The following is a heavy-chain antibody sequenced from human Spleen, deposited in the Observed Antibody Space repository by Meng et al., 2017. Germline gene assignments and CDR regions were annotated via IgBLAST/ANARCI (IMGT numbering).Heavy chain of an antibody. Sequence: QVQLQESGPGLLKPSETLSLTCAVYGGSFSGYYWSWIRQPPGKGLEWIGEINHSGSTNYNPSLKSRVTISVDTSKNQFSLKLSSVTAADTAVYYCAREPNYGDYGGGFDYWGQGTLVTVSS. CDR2: INHSGST. CDR3: AREPNYGDYGGGFDY. J-gene: IGHJ4*02. CDR1: GGSFSGYY. V-gene: IGHV4-34*01. D-gene: IGHD4-17*01.